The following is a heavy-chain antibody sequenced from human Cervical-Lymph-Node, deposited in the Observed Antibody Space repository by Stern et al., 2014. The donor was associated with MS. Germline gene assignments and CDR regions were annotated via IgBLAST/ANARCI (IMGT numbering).Heavy chain of an antibody. CDR3: AHIGLWFGGGYCFDV. CDR2: TYWDDDK. CDR1: GFSLTTAGVG. D-gene: IGHD3-10*01. Sequence: QVTLRESGPTLVKPTQTLTLTCTFSGFSLTTAGVGVGWIRQPPGKAPEWLALTYWDDDKRSSTSLQSRLTLTRDTSKNQVVLTMTDLDPMDTATYYCAHIGLWFGGGYCFDVWGQGQWSPSLQ. J-gene: IGHJ3*01. V-gene: IGHV2-5*02.